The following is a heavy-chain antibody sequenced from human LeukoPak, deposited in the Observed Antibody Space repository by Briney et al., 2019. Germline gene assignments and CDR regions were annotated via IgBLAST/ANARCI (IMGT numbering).Heavy chain of an antibody. Sequence: KPGESLKIPCRGSGYSLTNYWIGWVRQMPGKGLEWRGIIYPGDSDTRYSPSFQGQVTILADKSISTAYLQWSTLKASDTAIYYCASGGTTDSDNWFDTWGQGTLVTVSS. CDR1: GYSLTNYW. J-gene: IGHJ5*02. CDR3: ASGGTTDSDNWFDT. CDR2: IYPGDSDT. D-gene: IGHD4-11*01. V-gene: IGHV5-51*03.